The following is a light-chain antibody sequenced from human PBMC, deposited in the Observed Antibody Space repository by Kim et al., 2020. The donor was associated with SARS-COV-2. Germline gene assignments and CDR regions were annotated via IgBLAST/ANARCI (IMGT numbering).Light chain of an antibody. J-gene: IGKJ4*01. CDR1: QSVSSK. CDR3: QQYNKWPLT. Sequence: VSPGERATLSCRASQSVSSKLAWYQQQPGQAPRLLIYGASTRATDIPARFSGSASGTEFTLTISSLQSEDFAVYYCQQYNKWPLTFGGGTKVDIK. V-gene: IGKV3-15*01. CDR2: GAS.